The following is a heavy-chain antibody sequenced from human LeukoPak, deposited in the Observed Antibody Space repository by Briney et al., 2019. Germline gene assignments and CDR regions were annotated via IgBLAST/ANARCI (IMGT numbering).Heavy chain of an antibody. CDR3: ARDLNYYDSSDYYYASLFDY. CDR2: INPSGGST. Sequence: ASVKVSCKASGYTFTSYYMHWVRQAPGQGLEWMGIINPSGGSTSYAQKFQGRVSMTRDTSTSTVYMELSSLRSEDTAVYYCARDLNYYDSSDYYYASLFDYWGQGTLVTVSS. J-gene: IGHJ4*02. V-gene: IGHV1-46*01. D-gene: IGHD3-22*01. CDR1: GYTFTSYY.